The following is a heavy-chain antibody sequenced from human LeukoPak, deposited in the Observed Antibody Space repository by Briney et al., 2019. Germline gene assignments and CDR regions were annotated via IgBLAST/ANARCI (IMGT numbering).Heavy chain of an antibody. V-gene: IGHV4-39*07. Sequence: PSETLSFTCTVSGVSISSSSYYWGWIRQPPGKGLEWIGSIYYSGSTYYNPSLKSRVTISVDTSKNQFSLKLSSVTAADTAVYYCARDRGYDFWSGYYGDYWGQGTLVTVSS. CDR2: IYYSGST. J-gene: IGHJ4*02. CDR1: GVSISSSSYY. CDR3: ARDRGYDFWSGYYGDY. D-gene: IGHD3-3*01.